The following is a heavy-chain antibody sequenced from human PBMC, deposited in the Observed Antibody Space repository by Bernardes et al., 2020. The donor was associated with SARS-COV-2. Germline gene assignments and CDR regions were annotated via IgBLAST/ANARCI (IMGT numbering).Heavy chain of an antibody. CDR1: GGSISSYY. V-gene: IGHV4-4*07. J-gene: IGHJ6*02. D-gene: IGHD2-2*02. CDR3: ARDCSSTSCYTPYYYYGMDV. Sequence: SEPLSLTCTVSGGSISSYYWSWIRQPAGKGLEWIGRIYTSGSTNYNPSLKSRVTMSVDTSKNQFSLKLSSVTAADTAVYYCARDCSSTSCYTPYYYYGMDVWGQGTTVTVSS. CDR2: IYTSGST.